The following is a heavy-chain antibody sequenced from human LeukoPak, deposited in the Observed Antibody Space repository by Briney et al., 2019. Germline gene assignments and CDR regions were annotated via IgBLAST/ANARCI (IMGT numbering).Heavy chain of an antibody. CDR1: GGSISSSSYY. CDR2: IYYSGST. D-gene: IGHD3-16*02. V-gene: IGHV4-39*07. J-gene: IGHJ5*02. CDR3: ARVSSYDYVWGSYRYYNWFDP. Sequence: PSETLSLTCTVSGGSISSSSYYWGWIRQPPGKGLEWIGSIYYSGSTYYNPSLKSRVTISVDTSKSQFSLKLSSVTAADTAVYYCARVSSYDYVWGSYRYYNWFDPWGQGTLVTVSS.